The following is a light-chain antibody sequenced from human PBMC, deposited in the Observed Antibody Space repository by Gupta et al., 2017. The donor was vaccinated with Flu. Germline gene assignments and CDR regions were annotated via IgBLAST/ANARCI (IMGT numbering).Light chain of an antibody. CDR3: QQYYSTPPVT. J-gene: IGKJ4*01. V-gene: IGKV3-11*01. CDR1: QSVNSY. CDR2: DAS. Sequence: EIVLAQSPATLSLSPGEGATLSCRASQSVNSYLAWYQQKPGQAPRLLIYDASNRATGIPARFSGSGSGTDFTLTISSLEPEDFAVYYCQQYYSTPPVTFGGGTKVEIK.